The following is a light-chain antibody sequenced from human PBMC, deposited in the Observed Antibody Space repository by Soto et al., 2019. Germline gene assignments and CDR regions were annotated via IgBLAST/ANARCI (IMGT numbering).Light chain of an antibody. Sequence: IQLTQSPSFLSASVVDRVTITCRASQGISSYLAWYQQKPGKAPKLLIYAASSLQSGVPSRFSGSGSGTDFTLTISSLQPEDFATYYCQQSYSTITFGQGTRLEIK. CDR1: QGISSY. J-gene: IGKJ5*01. CDR3: QQSYSTIT. V-gene: IGKV1-39*01. CDR2: AAS.